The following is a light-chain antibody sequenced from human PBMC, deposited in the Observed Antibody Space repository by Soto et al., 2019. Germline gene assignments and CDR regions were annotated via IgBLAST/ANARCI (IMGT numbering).Light chain of an antibody. Sequence: EIVLTQSPGTLSLSPGEGATLSCRLTQYVSSNYIAWYQQKPGQAPRLLISGASNRATGIPDRFSGSGSGTAFTLTISRLEPEDSAVYYCEQYGSSPWTFGQGTQVQI. J-gene: IGKJ1*01. V-gene: IGKV3-20*01. CDR1: QYVSSNY. CDR2: GAS. CDR3: EQYGSSPWT.